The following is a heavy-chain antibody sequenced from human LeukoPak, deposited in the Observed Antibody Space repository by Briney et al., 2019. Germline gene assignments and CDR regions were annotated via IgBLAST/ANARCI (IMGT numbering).Heavy chain of an antibody. CDR1: GFTFSSYA. J-gene: IGHJ4*02. V-gene: IGHV3-23*01. D-gene: IGHD3-16*01. Sequence: GGSLRLSCAASGFTFSSYAMSWVRQAPGKGLEWVSAISGSGGSTYYADSVKGRFTISRDNSKNTQYLQMKSLRAEDTAVYYCAKGNYDYVWGEFDYWGQGTLVTVSS. CDR2: ISGSGGST. CDR3: AKGNYDYVWGEFDY.